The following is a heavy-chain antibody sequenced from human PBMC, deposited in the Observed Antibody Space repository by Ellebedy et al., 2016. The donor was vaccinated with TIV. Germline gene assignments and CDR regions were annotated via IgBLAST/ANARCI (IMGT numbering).Heavy chain of an antibody. CDR1: GGSISGSTHY. CDR2: IFDNGDA. D-gene: IGHD3/OR15-3a*01. Sequence: SETLSLTCTVSGGSISGSTHYWGWVRQSPGKELEWIGNIFDNGDAYYNPSLKSRVTISVDTSKNQFSLSLRSVTAADTAVFYCARSLLIFSFDKCYFDLWGRGTLVTVSS. J-gene: IGHJ2*01. V-gene: IGHV4-39*01. CDR3: ARSLLIFSFDKCYFDL.